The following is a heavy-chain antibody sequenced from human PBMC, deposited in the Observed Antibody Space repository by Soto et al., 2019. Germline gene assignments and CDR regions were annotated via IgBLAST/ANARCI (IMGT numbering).Heavy chain of an antibody. D-gene: IGHD1-1*01. CDR2: FSGGSGAT. CDR1: GFTLGPYG. J-gene: IGHJ1*01. Sequence: VQLLESGGGLVQPGGSLRLSGVVSGFTLGPYGVTWVRQVPGEGLEWVSGFSGGSGATHYRCSVEGRFTISRADLRSTVYLQINSLGVDDTAVYYCTRWNGYGEHWGRGTLVTVSS. CDR3: TRWNGYGEH. V-gene: IGHV3-23*01.